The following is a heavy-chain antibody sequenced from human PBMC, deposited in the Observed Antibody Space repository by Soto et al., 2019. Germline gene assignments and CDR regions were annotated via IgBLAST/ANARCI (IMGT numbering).Heavy chain of an antibody. CDR3: ARDPAPIEYSSSSGDFFDY. D-gene: IGHD6-6*01. CDR1: GFTFSSYW. J-gene: IGHJ4*02. V-gene: IGHV3-7*01. Sequence: GGSLRLSCAASGFTFSSYWMSWVRQAPGKGLEWVANIKQDGSEKYYVDSVKGRFTISRDNAKNSLYLQMNSLRAEDTAVYYCARDPAPIEYSSSSGDFFDYWGQGTLVTVSS. CDR2: IKQDGSEK.